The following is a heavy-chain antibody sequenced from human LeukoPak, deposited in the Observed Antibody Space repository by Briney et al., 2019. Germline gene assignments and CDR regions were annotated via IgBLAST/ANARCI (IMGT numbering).Heavy chain of an antibody. CDR3: AKGFYYDSSGYFDY. D-gene: IGHD3-22*01. Sequence: GGSLRLSCAASGFTFDDYAMHWVRQAPGKGLEWVSGISWNSGSIGYADSVKGRFTISRDNAKNSLYLQMNSLRAEDTALYYCAKGFYYDSSGYFDYWGQGTLVTVSS. CDR1: GFTFDDYA. CDR2: ISWNSGSI. J-gene: IGHJ4*02. V-gene: IGHV3-9*01.